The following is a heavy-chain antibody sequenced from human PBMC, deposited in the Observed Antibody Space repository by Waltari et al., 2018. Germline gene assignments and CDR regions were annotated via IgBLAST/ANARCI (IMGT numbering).Heavy chain of an antibody. J-gene: IGHJ4*02. D-gene: IGHD2-15*01. V-gene: IGHV1-69*04. CDR3: ARKRGPMVVKSFFDY. Sequence: QVQLVQSGAEVKKPGSSVKVSCKASGGTFSSYAISWVRQAPGQGLEWMGGIIPILGIANYAQKFQGRVTITADESTSTAYMELSSLRSEDTAVYYCARKRGPMVVKSFFDYWGQGTLVTVSS. CDR1: GGTFSSYA. CDR2: IIPILGIA.